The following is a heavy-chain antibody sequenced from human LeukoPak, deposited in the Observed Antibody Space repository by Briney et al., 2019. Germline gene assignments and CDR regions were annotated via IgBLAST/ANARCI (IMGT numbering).Heavy chain of an antibody. J-gene: IGHJ3*02. CDR2: INTDGSNT. Sequence: GVLRLSCAASGFTFSSYEMNWVRQAPGKGLVWVSRINTDGSNTGYADSVRGRSIISRDNAKNTLYLQMNSLRAEDTAVYYCARAGCSGGACYLDAFDIWGQGTMVTVSS. CDR1: GFTFSSYE. V-gene: IGHV3-74*01. D-gene: IGHD2-15*01. CDR3: ARAGCSGGACYLDAFDI.